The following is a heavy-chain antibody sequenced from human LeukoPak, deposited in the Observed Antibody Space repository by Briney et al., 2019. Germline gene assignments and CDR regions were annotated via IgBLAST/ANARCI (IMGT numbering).Heavy chain of an antibody. CDR1: GGSVSSYY. V-gene: IGHV4-4*07. CDR3: ARDPASDFWSGYHRTPYYYYGMDV. CDR2: IYTSGST. D-gene: IGHD3-3*01. J-gene: IGHJ6*02. Sequence: SETLSLTCTVSGGSVSSYYWSWIRQPAGKGLEWIGRIYTSGSTNYNPSLKSRVTMSVDTSKNQFSLKLSSVTAADTAVYYCARDPASDFWSGYHRTPYYYYGMDVWGQGTTVTVSS.